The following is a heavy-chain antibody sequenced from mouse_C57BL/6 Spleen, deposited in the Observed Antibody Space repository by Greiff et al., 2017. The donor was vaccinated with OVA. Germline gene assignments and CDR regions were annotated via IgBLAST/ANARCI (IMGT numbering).Heavy chain of an antibody. V-gene: IGHV1-63*01. CDR2: IYPGGGYT. CDR1: GYTFTNYW. D-gene: IGHD2-3*01. Sequence: QVQLKESGAELVRPGTSVKMSCKASGYTFTNYWIGWAKQRPGHGLEWIGDIYPGGGYTNYNEKFKGKATLTADKSSSTAYMQFSSLTSEDSAIYYWARGGYDGFDYWGQGTTLTVSS. J-gene: IGHJ2*01. CDR3: ARGGYDGFDY.